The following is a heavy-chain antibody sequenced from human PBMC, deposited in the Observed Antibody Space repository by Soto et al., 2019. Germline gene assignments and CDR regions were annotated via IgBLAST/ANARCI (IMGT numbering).Heavy chain of an antibody. CDR1: GFTFNTYD. J-gene: IGHJ5*02. CDR2: ITTSSAYI. CDR3: VRSETARLLRHGWFDT. V-gene: IGHV3-21*01. D-gene: IGHD2-21*01. Sequence: EVQLGEPGGGLVKPGGSVRLSCAASGFTFNTYDMNWVRQAPGKGLEWVSSITTSSAYIYYADSLKGRITISRDNAKNSLFLKMNSLRADDTAVYYCVRSETARLLRHGWFDTGGEGTVVTVSS.